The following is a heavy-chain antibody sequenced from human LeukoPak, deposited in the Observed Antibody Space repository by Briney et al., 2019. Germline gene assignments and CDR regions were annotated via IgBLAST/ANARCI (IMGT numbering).Heavy chain of an antibody. D-gene: IGHD3-22*01. J-gene: IGHJ4*02. CDR3: ARSHYYDSWDY. V-gene: IGHV4-59*01. CDR2: IYYSGST. CDR1: GGSISSYS. Sequence: SETLSLTCTVSGGSISSYSWSWIRQPPGKGLEWIGYIYYSGSTNYNPSLKSRVTISVDTSKNKFSPKLSSVTAADTAVYYCARSHYYDSWDYWGQGTLVTVSS.